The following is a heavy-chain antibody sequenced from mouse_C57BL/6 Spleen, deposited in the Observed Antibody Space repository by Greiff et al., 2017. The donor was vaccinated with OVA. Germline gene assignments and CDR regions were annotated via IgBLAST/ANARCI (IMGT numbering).Heavy chain of an antibody. CDR1: GYTFTSYG. V-gene: IGHV1-81*01. J-gene: IGHJ4*01. Sequence: VQLQQSGAELARPGASVKLSCKASGYTFTSYGISWVKQRTGQGFEWIGEIYPRSGNTYYNEKFKGKATLTADKSSSTAYMELRSLTSEDSAVYFCASEDHYYGDYYAMDYWGQGTSVTVSS. CDR2: IYPRSGNT. D-gene: IGHD1-2*01. CDR3: ASEDHYYGDYYAMDY.